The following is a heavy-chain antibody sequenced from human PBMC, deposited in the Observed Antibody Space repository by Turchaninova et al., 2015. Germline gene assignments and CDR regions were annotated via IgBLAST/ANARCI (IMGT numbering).Heavy chain of an antibody. CDR2: IWYDGSNK. Sequence: QVQLVASGGGVVQPGRSLRISCAAAGFTFSTYGMHWVRQAPGKGLEWVALIWYDGSNKYYADSVKGRFTISRDNSKNTLYLQMNSLRAEDTAVYHCARDDSWDGNGLDIWGQGTMVTVSS. CDR3: ARDDSWDGNGLDI. D-gene: IGHD3/OR15-3a*01. J-gene: IGHJ3*02. CDR1: GFTFSTYG. V-gene: IGHV3-33*01.